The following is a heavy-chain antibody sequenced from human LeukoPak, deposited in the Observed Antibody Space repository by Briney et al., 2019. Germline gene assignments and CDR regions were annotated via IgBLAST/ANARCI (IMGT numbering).Heavy chain of an antibody. CDR3: AKPHYEYYFDY. J-gene: IGHJ4*02. CDR1: GFTFSSYG. D-gene: IGHD4-17*01. Sequence: PGRSLRLSCAASGFTFSSYGMHWVRQAPGKGLEWVAVISYDGSNKYYADSVKGRFTISRDNSKNTLYLQMNSLGAEDTAVYYCAKPHYEYYFDYWGQGTLVTVSS. V-gene: IGHV3-30*18. CDR2: ISYDGSNK.